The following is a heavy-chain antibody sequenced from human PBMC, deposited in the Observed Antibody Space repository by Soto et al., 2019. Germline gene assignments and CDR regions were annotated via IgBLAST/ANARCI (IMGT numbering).Heavy chain of an antibody. D-gene: IGHD3-10*01. J-gene: IGHJ6*02. CDR2: ISYDGSNK. V-gene: IGHV3-30*18. CDR1: GFTFSSYG. Sequence: QVQLVESGGGVVQPGRSLRLSCAASGFTFSSYGMHWVRQAPGKGLEWVAVISYDGSNKYYADSVKGRFTISRDNSKNTRYLQMNSLRAEDTAVYYCAKDRPRYYYGSGYYYYGMDVWGQGTTVTVSS. CDR3: AKDRPRYYYGSGYYYYGMDV.